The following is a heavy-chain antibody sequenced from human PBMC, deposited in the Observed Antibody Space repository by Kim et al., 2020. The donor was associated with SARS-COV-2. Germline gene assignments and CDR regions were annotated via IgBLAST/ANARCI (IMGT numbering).Heavy chain of an antibody. CDR3: ARDAVAGPGRYFDY. D-gene: IGHD6-19*01. J-gene: IGHJ4*02. V-gene: IGHV1-18*01. Sequence: QKLQGRVTMTTDTSTSTAYMELRSLRSDDTAVYYCARDAVAGPGRYFDYWGQGTLVTVSS.